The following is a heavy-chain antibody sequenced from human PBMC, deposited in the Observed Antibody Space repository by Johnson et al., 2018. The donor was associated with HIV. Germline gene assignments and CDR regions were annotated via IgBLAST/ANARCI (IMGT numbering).Heavy chain of an antibody. CDR2: ISFAGVKK. CDR1: GFTFSSYG. V-gene: IGHV3-33*01. CDR3: ARTSSGTYPYSDSFDI. Sequence: VQLVESGGGVVQPWGSLRLSCAASGFTFSSYGMAWVRQAPGKGLEWVTVISFAGVKKYYADPVKGRFTISRDNSKNTLYLQMNRLRADDTAWYYCARTSSGTYPYSDSFDIWGQGTMVTVSS. D-gene: IGHD6-25*01. J-gene: IGHJ3*02.